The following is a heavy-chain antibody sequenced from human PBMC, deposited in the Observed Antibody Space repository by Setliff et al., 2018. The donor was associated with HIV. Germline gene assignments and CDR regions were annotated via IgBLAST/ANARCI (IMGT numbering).Heavy chain of an antibody. CDR3: ARVQMAYAAFDV. V-gene: IGHV4-59*11. J-gene: IGHJ3*01. CDR1: GVSTSIHY. CDR2: IYFTGSS. Sequence: SETLSLTCTVSGVSTSIHYWVWIRQPAGRGLEWIGSIYFTGSSDNNPSLKSRVTLSVDTSKHQFSLKLSSVTAADTAVYYCARVQMAYAAFDVWGQGTMVTVSS. D-gene: IGHD4-17*01.